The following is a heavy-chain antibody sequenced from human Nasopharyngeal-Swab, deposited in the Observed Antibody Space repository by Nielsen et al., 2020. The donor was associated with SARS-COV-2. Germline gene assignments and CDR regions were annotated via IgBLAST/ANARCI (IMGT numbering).Heavy chain of an antibody. V-gene: IGHV3-64D*06. J-gene: IGHJ4*02. D-gene: IGHD6-13*01. CDR2: ISSIGVAS. Sequence: ESLKISCSAFGFTFSNYAMHWVRQAPGKGLEYVSAISSIGVASYYADSVKGRFTISRDNSKSTLYLQMSSLRAEDTAIYYCVKDISGSWGFDFWGQGTLVTVSS. CDR1: GFTFSNYA. CDR3: VKDISGSWGFDF.